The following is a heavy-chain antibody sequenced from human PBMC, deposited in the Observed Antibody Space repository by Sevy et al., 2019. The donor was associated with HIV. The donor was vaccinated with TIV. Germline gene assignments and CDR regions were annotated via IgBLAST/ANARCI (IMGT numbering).Heavy chain of an antibody. CDR1: GGTFSKYA. J-gene: IGHJ6*02. V-gene: IGHV1-69*13. D-gene: IGHD2-2*01. CDR3: ARDRGFSSTSEYGMDV. CDR2: IIPIFGTA. Sequence: ASVKVSCKASGGTFSKYAITWVRQAPGQGLEWMGGIIPIFGTANDAQKFQGRVTITADESTSTAYMELSSLRSEDTAVYYCARDRGFSSTSEYGMDVWGQGTTVTVSS.